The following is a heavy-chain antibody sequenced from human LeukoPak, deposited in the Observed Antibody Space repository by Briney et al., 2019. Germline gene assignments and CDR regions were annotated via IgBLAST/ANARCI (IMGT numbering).Heavy chain of an antibody. Sequence: PSETLSLTCAVYGGSFSGYYWSWIRQPPGKWLEWIREINHSGSTNYNPSLKSRVTISINTSKNQFSLKLSSVTAADTAVYYCARRNGQDIVATFRRRYYFDYWGQGTLVTVSS. D-gene: IGHD5-12*01. CDR3: ARRNGQDIVATFRRRYYFDY. J-gene: IGHJ4*02. CDR2: INHSGST. V-gene: IGHV4-34*01. CDR1: GGSFSGYY.